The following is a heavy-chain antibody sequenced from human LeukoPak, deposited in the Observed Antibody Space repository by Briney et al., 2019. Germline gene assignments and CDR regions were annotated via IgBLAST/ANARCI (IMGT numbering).Heavy chain of an antibody. V-gene: IGHV3-23*01. D-gene: IGHD2-2*01. J-gene: IGHJ4*02. Sequence: GGSLRLSCAASGFTFSSYAMSWVRQAPGKGLECVSAISGSSGSTYYADSVKGRFTISRDNSKNTLYLQMNSLRAEDTAVYYCANDVVVIPAASDYFDYWGQGPLVTVSS. CDR3: ANDVVVIPAASDYFDY. CDR1: GFTFSSYA. CDR2: ISGSSGST.